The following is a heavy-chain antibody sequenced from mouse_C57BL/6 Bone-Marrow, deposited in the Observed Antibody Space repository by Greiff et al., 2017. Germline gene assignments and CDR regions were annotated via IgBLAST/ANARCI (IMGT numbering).Heavy chain of an antibody. Sequence: DVQLQESGPGLVKPSPSLSLTCSVTGYSITSGYYWNWIRQFPGNKLEWMGYISYDGSNNYNPSLKNRISITRDTSKNQFFLKLNSVTTEDTATYYCARDRGDYDSGLAYWGQGTLVTVSA. CDR1: GYSITSGYY. CDR3: ARDRGDYDSGLAY. V-gene: IGHV3-6*01. CDR2: ISYDGSN. J-gene: IGHJ3*01. D-gene: IGHD2-4*01.